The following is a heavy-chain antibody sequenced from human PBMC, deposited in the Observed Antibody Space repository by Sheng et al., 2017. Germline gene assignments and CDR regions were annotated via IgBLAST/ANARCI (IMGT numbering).Heavy chain of an antibody. CDR1: GFTFSSYA. J-gene: IGHJ6*02. V-gene: IGHV3-30*18. CDR3: ADDSMDV. CDR2: ISYDGTNK. Sequence: QVQLVESGGGLVQPGGSLRLSCAASGFTFSSYAMSWVRQAPGKGLEWVAAISYDGTNKYYADSVKGRFTISRDNSKNTVYLQMNSLRAEDTALYYCADDSMDVWGQGTTVTVSS.